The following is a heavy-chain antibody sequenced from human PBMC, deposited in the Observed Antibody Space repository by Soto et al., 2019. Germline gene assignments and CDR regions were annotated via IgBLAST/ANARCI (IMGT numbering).Heavy chain of an antibody. CDR2: IYSGGST. J-gene: IGHJ6*02. V-gene: IGHV3-66*01. CDR1: GFTVSSNY. CDR3: ARVGSYPYYYGMDV. Sequence: EVQLVESGGGLVQPGGSLRLSCAASGFTVSSNYMSWVRQAPGKGLEWVSVIYSGGSTYYADSVKGRFSISRDDSKNTLYLQMTSLRAEDTAVYYCARVGSYPYYYGMDVWGQGTTVTVSS. D-gene: IGHD2-2*01.